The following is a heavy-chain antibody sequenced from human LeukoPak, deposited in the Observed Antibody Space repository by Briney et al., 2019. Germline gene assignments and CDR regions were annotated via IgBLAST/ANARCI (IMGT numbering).Heavy chain of an antibody. CDR1: GFTFSDYF. V-gene: IGHV3-72*01. J-gene: IGHJ6*03. CDR2: TRNEAHKYTT. CDR3: ARQAYCGGDCYSRYMDV. Sequence: GGSLRLSCAASGFTFSDYFMHWVRQAPGKGLEWVGRTRNEAHKYTTEYAASVKDRFTISRDNSKNSLYLQMTSLKTEDTAVYYCARQAYCGGDCYSRYMDVWGKGTTVTVSS. D-gene: IGHD2-21*02.